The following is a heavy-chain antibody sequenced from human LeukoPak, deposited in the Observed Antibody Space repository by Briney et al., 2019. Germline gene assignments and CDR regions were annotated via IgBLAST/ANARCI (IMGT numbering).Heavy chain of an antibody. CDR2: ISGSGGST. V-gene: IGHV3-23*01. CDR3: AKNKSPPGFGEFTFDY. Sequence: GGSLRLSCAASGFTFSSYAMSWVRQAPGKGLEWVSAISGSGGSTYYAGSVKGRFTISRDNSKNTLFLQMNSLRAEDTAVYYCAKNKSPPGFGEFTFDYWAREPWSPSPQ. J-gene: IGHJ4*02. CDR1: GFTFSSYA. D-gene: IGHD3-10*01.